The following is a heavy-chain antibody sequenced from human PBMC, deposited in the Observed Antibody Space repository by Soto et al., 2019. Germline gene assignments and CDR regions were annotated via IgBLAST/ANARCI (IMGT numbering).Heavy chain of an antibody. CDR1: GFSLSTNRVA. J-gene: IGHJ4*02. Sequence: SGPTLVNPTQTLTLTCTFSGFSLSTNRVAVGWIRQPPGKALEWLAHIYWDDDKRYSPSLKSRLTITKDTSKNQVVLTMTNMDPVDTATYYCEHRRVETQFDYWGQGTLVTVSS. V-gene: IGHV2-5*02. D-gene: IGHD1-1*01. CDR2: IYWDDDK. CDR3: EHRRVETQFDY.